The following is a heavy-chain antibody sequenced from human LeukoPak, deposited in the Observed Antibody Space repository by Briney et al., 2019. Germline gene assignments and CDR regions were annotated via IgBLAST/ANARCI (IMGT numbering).Heavy chain of an antibody. J-gene: IGHJ4*02. V-gene: IGHV3-23*01. CDR3: AKGVISSIAAAGTGFDY. D-gene: IGHD6-13*01. Sequence: GGSLRLSCEASGFIFSSYVMGWVRQAPGKGLEWVSSISVGGGDTFIADSVKGRFTISRDNAKNSLYLQMNSLRAEDTALYYCAKGVISSIAAAGTGFDYWGQGTLVTVSS. CDR1: GFIFSSYV. CDR2: ISVGGGDT.